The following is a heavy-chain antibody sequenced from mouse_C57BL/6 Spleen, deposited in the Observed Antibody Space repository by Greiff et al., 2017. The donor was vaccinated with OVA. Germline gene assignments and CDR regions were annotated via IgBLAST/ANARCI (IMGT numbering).Heavy chain of an antibody. V-gene: IGHV5-6*01. CDR2: ISSGGSYT. J-gene: IGHJ3*01. Sequence: EVHLVESGGDLVKPGGSLKLSCAASGFTFSSYGMSWVRQTPDKRLEWVATISSGGSYTYYPDSVKGRFTISRDNAKNTLYLQMSSLKSEDTAMYYCARQDYSNSFFAYWGQGTLVTVSA. D-gene: IGHD2-5*01. CDR3: ARQDYSNSFFAY. CDR1: GFTFSSYG.